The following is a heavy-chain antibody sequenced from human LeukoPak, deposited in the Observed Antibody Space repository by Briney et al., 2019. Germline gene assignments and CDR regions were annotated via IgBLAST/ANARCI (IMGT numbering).Heavy chain of an antibody. J-gene: IGHJ4*02. V-gene: IGHV4-39*01. CDR3: ARHLQSQYYFDY. CDR2: VYYSGST. Sequence: SETLSLTCTVSGGSISSSSYYWGWIRQPPGKGLGWIGSVYYSGSTYYNPSLKSRVTISVDTSKNQFSLKLSSVTAAETAVYYCARHLQSQYYFDYWGQGTLVTVSS. CDR1: GGSISSSSYY.